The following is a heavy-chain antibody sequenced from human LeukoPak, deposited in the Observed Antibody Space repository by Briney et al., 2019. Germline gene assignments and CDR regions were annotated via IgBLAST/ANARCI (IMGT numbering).Heavy chain of an antibody. CDR2: IWYDGSNK. V-gene: IGHV3-33*06. Sequence: GGSLRLSCAASGFTFSSYGMHWVRQAPGKGLEWVAVIWYDGSNKYYADSVKGRFTISRDNSKNTLYLQMSSLRAEDTAMYYCAKDRGSLGTYFDYWGQGTLVTVSS. CDR1: GFTFSSYG. CDR3: AKDRGSLGTYFDY. J-gene: IGHJ4*02. D-gene: IGHD1-26*01.